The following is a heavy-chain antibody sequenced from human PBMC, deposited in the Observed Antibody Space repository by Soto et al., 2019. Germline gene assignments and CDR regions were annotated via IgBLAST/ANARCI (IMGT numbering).Heavy chain of an antibody. CDR3: ARESGVYYDFWSGYYPETSYGMDV. Sequence: EVQLVETGGGLIQPGGSLRLSCAASGFTVSSNYMSWVRQAPGKGLEWVSVIYSGGSTYYADSVKGRFTISRDNSKNKLYLQMNSLRAEDTAVYYCARESGVYYDFWSGYYPETSYGMDVWGQGTTVTVSS. V-gene: IGHV3-53*02. CDR1: GFTVSSNY. J-gene: IGHJ6*02. D-gene: IGHD3-3*01. CDR2: IYSGGST.